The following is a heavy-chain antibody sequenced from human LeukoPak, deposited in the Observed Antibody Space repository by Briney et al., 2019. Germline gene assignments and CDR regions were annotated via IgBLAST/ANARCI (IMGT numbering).Heavy chain of an antibody. J-gene: IGHJ2*01. V-gene: IGHV2-5*02. Sequence: SGPTLVNPTQTLTLTCTFSGFSLSTSGVSVGWIRQPPGKALEWLALIFWDDDKRYSPSLKSRLTITKDTSKNQVVLTMTNMDPVDTATYYCAHSGSTVVRGWYFDLWGRGTLVTVSS. CDR3: AHSGSTVVRGWYFDL. D-gene: IGHD3-10*01. CDR2: IFWDDDK. CDR1: GFSLSTSGVS.